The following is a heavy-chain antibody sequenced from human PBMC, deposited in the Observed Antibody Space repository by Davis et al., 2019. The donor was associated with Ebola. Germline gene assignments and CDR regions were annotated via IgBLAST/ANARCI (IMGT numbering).Heavy chain of an antibody. Sequence: GESLKISCAASGFTFSSYAMNWVRQAPGKGLEWVSVIYSGGSTYYADSVKGRFTISRHNSKNTLYLQMNSLRAEDTAVYYCARIVGATSAFDIWGQGTMVTVSS. CDR1: GFTFSSYA. CDR3: ARIVGATSAFDI. CDR2: IYSGGST. V-gene: IGHV3-53*04. D-gene: IGHD1-26*01. J-gene: IGHJ3*02.